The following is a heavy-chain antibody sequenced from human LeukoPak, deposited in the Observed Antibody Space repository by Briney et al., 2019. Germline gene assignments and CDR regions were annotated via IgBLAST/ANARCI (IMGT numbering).Heavy chain of an antibody. J-gene: IGHJ4*02. CDR2: ISHSGSP. D-gene: IGHD3-3*01. Sequence: PSGTLSLTCGVSGGSISSGKWWSWVRQPPGKGLGGIGEISHSGSPNYNPSLKSRLTISVDLPKNQFSLKLSSVTAADTAVYYCARDGRITIFGVVANGIDYWGQGTLVTVSS. CDR1: GGSISSGKW. V-gene: IGHV4-4*02. CDR3: ARDGRITIFGVVANGIDY.